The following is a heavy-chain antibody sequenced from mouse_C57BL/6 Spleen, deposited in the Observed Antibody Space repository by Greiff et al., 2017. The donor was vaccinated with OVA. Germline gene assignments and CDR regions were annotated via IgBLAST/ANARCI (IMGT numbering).Heavy chain of an antibody. CDR2: IHPNSGST. J-gene: IGHJ4*01. CDR1: GYTFTSYW. V-gene: IGHV1-64*01. D-gene: IGHD1-1*01. CDR3: ARGYYYGSRGYYYAMDY. Sequence: QVQLQQPGAELVKPGASVKLSCKASGYTFTSYWMHWVKQRPGQGLEWIGMIHPNSGSTNYNEKFKSKATLTVDKSSSTAYIQLSSLTSEDSAVYYCARGYYYGSRGYYYAMDYWGQGTSVTVSS.